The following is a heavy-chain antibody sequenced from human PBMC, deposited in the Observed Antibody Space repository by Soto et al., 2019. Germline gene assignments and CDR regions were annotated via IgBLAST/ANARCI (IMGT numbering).Heavy chain of an antibody. CDR3: ARGRTSSPTPGDY. Sequence: LSLTCTVSGGSISSGGYYWSWIRQHPGKGLEWIGYIYYSGSTYYNPSLKSRVTISVDTSKNQFSLKLSSVTAADTAVYYCARGRTSSPTPGDYWGQGTLVTVSS. CDR2: IYYSGST. D-gene: IGHD2-2*01. V-gene: IGHV4-31*03. CDR1: GGSISSGGYY. J-gene: IGHJ4*02.